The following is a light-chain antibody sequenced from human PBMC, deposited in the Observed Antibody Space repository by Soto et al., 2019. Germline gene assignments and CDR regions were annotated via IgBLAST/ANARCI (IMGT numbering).Light chain of an antibody. V-gene: IGKV1-5*03. J-gene: IGKJ1*01. CDR3: QQYHIYPWT. CDR1: QDIGTW. Sequence: DSQVAQSPSTPSASVGDRVTIPCRASQDIGTWLAWYQQKPEKAPKLLIYRASHLESGVPSRFSASGSGTEFSLTINSLKADDFATYYCQQYHIYPWTFGQGTKVDIK. CDR2: RAS.